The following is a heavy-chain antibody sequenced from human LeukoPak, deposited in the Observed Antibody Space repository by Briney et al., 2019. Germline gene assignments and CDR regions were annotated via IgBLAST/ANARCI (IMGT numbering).Heavy chain of an antibody. Sequence: ASVKVSCTASGYTFTGYYMHWVRQAPGQGLEWMGRINPNSGGTNYAQKFQGRVTMTRDTSISTAYMELSRLRSDDTAVYYCARASVAVAGTQYWGQGTLVTVSS. V-gene: IGHV1-2*06. CDR2: INPNSGGT. J-gene: IGHJ4*02. D-gene: IGHD6-19*01. CDR1: GYTFTGYY. CDR3: ARASVAVAGTQY.